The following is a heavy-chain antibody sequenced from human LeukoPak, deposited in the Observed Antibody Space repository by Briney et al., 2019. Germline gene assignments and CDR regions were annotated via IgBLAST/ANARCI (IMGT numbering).Heavy chain of an antibody. CDR2: ISGSGGST. CDR1: GFTFSSYG. Sequence: PGGSLRLSCAASGFTFSSYGMSWVRQAPGKGLEWVSGISGSGGSTYYADSVKGRFTISRDNSKNTLYLQMNSLRAEDTAVYYCAKDRVRYCSSTSCLYFDYWGQGTLVTVTS. V-gene: IGHV3-23*01. J-gene: IGHJ4*02. D-gene: IGHD2-2*01. CDR3: AKDRVRYCSSTSCLYFDY.